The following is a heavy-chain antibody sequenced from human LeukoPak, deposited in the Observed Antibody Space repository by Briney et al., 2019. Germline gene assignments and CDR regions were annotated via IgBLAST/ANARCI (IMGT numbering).Heavy chain of an antibody. J-gene: IGHJ4*02. Sequence: PSETLSLTCAVSGGSISSSNWWTWVRQPPGKGLEWIGEINHSGSTNYNPSLKSRVTISVDTSKNQFSLKLSSVTAADTAVYYCSIFIAVAGTGFDYWGQGTLVTVSS. D-gene: IGHD6-19*01. V-gene: IGHV4-4*02. CDR2: INHSGST. CDR1: GGSISSSNW. CDR3: SIFIAVAGTGFDY.